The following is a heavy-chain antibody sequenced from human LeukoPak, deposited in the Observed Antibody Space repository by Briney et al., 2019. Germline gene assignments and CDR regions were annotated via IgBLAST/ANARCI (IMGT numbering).Heavy chain of an antibody. V-gene: IGHV4-59*01. CDR1: GGSISSYY. J-gene: IGHJ5*02. CDR3: ARENGYCSSTSCYSNWFDP. D-gene: IGHD2-2*03. CDR2: IYYSGST. Sequence: PSETLSLTCTVSGGSISSYYWSWIRQPPGKGLEWIGYIYYSGSTNYNPSLKSRVTISVDTSKNQFSLKLSSVTAADTAVYYCARENGYCSSTSCYSNWFDPWGQGTLVTVSS.